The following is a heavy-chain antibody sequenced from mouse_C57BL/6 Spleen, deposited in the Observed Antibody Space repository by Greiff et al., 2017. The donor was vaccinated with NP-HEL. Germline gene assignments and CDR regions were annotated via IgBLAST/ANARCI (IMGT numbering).Heavy chain of an antibody. CDR2: IYPSDSET. V-gene: IGHV1-61*01. D-gene: IGHD1-1*01. J-gene: IGHJ3*01. CDR3: ARTPFYGSWFAY. CDR1: GYTFTSYW. Sequence: QVQLKQPGAELVRPGSSVKLSCKASGYTFTSYWMDWVKQRPGQGLEWIGNIYPSDSETHYNQKFKDKATLTVDKSSSTAYMQLSSLTSEDSAVYYCARTPFYGSWFAYWGQGTLVTVSA.